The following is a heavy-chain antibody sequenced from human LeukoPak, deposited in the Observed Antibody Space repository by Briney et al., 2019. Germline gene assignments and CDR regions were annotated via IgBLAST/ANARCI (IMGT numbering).Heavy chain of an antibody. J-gene: IGHJ4*02. CDR3: AALAVAGVTLDY. CDR2: IYYSGST. CDR1: GGSISNYY. D-gene: IGHD6-19*01. V-gene: IGHV4-59*01. Sequence: SETLSLTCTVSGGSISNYYWSWIRQPPGKGLEWLGYIYYSGSTNYNPSLESRVTISVDTSKKQFSLKLSSVTAADTAVYYCAALAVAGVTLDYWGQGTLVTVSS.